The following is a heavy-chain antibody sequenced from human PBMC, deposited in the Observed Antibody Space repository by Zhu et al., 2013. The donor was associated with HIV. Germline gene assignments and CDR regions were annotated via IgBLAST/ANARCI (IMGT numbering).Heavy chain of an antibody. D-gene: IGHD5-18*01. CDR1: GYTFTRFG. J-gene: IGHJ4*02. V-gene: IGHV1-18*01. CDR2: ISPKNGDT. Sequence: QAQLVQSGTEVKKPGASVKVSCQASGYTFTRFGISWVRQAPGQGLEWMGWISPKNGDTNYAQNFQGKVTMTTDTSTNTAYMELMRLTSDDTAVYFCARSFLGYSDPSVFDFWGQGTLITVSS. CDR3: ARSFLGYSDPSVFDF.